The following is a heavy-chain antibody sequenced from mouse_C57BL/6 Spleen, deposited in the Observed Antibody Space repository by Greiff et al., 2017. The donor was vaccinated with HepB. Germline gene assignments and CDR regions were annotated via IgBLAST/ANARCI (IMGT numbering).Heavy chain of an antibody. Sequence: QVQLQQSGAELVRPGASVTLSCKASGYTFTDYEMHWVKQTPVHGLEWIGAIDPETGGTAYNQKFKGKAILTADKSSSTAYMELRSLTSEDSAVYYCTRWDYYGSPYYAMDYWGQGTSVTVSS. V-gene: IGHV1-15*01. CDR3: TRWDYYGSPYYAMDY. CDR2: IDPETGGT. CDR1: GYTFTDYE. J-gene: IGHJ4*01. D-gene: IGHD1-1*01.